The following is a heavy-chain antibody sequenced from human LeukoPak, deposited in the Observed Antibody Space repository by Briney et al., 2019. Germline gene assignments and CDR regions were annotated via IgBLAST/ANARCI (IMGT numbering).Heavy chain of an antibody. D-gene: IGHD3-22*01. CDR3: ARDDGYYYGSSAYRLGIDY. J-gene: IGHJ4*02. CDR2: ISGSSSCI. V-gene: IGHV3-21*01. Sequence: GGSLRLSCAASGFTFSSYSMNWVRQAPGKGLEWVSSISGSSSCIYYADSVKGRFTVSRDNTKNSLYLQMNGLRAEDTAVYYCARDDGYYYGSSAYRLGIDYWGQGTLVTVSS. CDR1: GFTFSSYS.